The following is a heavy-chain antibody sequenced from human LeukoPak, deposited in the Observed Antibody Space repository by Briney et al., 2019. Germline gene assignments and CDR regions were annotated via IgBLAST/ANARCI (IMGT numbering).Heavy chain of an antibody. V-gene: IGHV4-59*01. CDR2: MYYTGST. J-gene: IGHJ4*02. CDR3: ARETSYRSGLSLFDY. CDR1: GGSTSTYY. Sequence: SETLSLTCTVSGGSTSTYYWSWIRQPPGKGLEWIGYMYYTGSTKYNPSLKSRVTISVDTSKNQFSLKLSSVTAADTAVYYCARETSYRSGLSLFDYWGQGTLVTVSS. D-gene: IGHD6-19*01.